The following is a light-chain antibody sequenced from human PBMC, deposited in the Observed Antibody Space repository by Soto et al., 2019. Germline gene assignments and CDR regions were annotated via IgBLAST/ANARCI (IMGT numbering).Light chain of an antibody. CDR2: GAS. CDR3: QQYNNWPPDRT. Sequence: EIVMTQSPATLSVSPGERATLSCRASQSVSSNLAWYQQKPDQAPRLLIYGASTRATGIPARFSGSGSGTEFTLTISSLQSEDFAIYVCQQYNNWPPDRTFGQGTKVEIK. V-gene: IGKV3-15*01. CDR1: QSVSSN. J-gene: IGKJ1*01.